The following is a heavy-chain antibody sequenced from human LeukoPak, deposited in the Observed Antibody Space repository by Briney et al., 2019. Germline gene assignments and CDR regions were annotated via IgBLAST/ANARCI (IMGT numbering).Heavy chain of an antibody. CDR1: GFIFRNYG. V-gene: IGHV3-21*06. D-gene: IGHD6-6*01. CDR2: ISATSGSI. Sequence: GGSLRLSCAASGFIFRNYGMNWVRQAPGKGLEWVSYISATSGSINHADSVQGRFTISRDNAQNSLFLQMNSLRGDDTAVYYCARGGAARPDYWGQGTLVTVSS. J-gene: IGHJ4*02. CDR3: ARGGAARPDY.